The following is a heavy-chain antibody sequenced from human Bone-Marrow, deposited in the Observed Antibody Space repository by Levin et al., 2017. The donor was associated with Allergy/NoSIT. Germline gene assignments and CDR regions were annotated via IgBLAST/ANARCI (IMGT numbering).Heavy chain of an antibody. CDR1: GFSFIDFA. CDR2: ISSNGVRT. V-gene: IGHV3-64D*06. CDR3: VKDVGRSQRSYFYYYMDV. D-gene: IGHD1-26*01. Sequence: AGGSLRLSCSASGFSFIDFAMHWVRQAPGKGLEYVAAISSNGVRTYYADSLKGRFTISRDNSKNTLYLQMSSLRPEDAAIYYCVKDVGRSQRSYFYYYMDVWGEGTTVTVS. J-gene: IGHJ6*03.